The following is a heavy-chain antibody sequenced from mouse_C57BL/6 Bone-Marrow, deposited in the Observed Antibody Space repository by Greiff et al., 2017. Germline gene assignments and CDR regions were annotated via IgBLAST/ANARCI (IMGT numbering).Heavy chain of an antibody. CDR1: GYTFTSYW. Sequence: QVQLQQPGAELVMPGASVKLSCKASGYTFTSYWMHWVKQRPGQGLEWIGEIDPSDSYTTYNQQFTGKSTLTVDKSSSTAYMQLSSLTSEDSAVYYCAILYYYGSSQGYFDYWGQGTTLTVSS. CDR2: IDPSDSYT. D-gene: IGHD1-1*01. V-gene: IGHV1-69*01. J-gene: IGHJ2*01. CDR3: AILYYYGSSQGYFDY.